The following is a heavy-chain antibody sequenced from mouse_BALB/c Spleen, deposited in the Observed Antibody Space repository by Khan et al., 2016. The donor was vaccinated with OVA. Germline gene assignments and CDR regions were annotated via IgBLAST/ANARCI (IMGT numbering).Heavy chain of an antibody. CDR2: IDPENGDT. V-gene: IGHV14-4*02. CDR1: GFNIKDYY. J-gene: IGHJ2*01. Sequence: VQLQQPGAELVRSGASVKLSCTASGFNIKDYYIHWVKQRPEQGLEWIGWIDPENGDTEYAPKFQGKATMTADTSSDTAYLQLSSLTSEDTAVYYCDDLYYYGSSYFDFWGQGTTLTVSS. CDR3: DDLYYYGSSYFDF. D-gene: IGHD1-1*01.